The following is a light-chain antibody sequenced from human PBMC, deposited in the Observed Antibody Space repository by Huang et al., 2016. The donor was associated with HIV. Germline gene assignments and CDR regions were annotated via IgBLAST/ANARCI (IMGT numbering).Light chain of an antibody. J-gene: IGKJ4*01. Sequence: DIQVTQSPSSLSASVGDRVTITCRTSQRISSHLSWYQQKIGKGPKLLIYSSTVLQRGVPSRCTGSGSGTDFTLTINSLQPEDFATYYCQQTYSAPVTFGGGTRVEIK. CDR2: SST. V-gene: IGKV1-39*01. CDR1: QRISSH. CDR3: QQTYSAPVT.